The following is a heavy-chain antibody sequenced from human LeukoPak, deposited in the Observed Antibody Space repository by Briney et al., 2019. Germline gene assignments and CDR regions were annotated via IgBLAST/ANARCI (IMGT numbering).Heavy chain of an antibody. V-gene: IGHV3-23*01. J-gene: IGHJ5*02. CDR1: GFTFSSYA. D-gene: IGHD3-3*01. CDR2: ISGNGGST. Sequence: PGRSLRLSCAASGFTFSSYAMSWVRQAPGKGLEWVSAISGNGGSTYYADSVKGRFTISRDNSKNTLYLQMNSLRAEDTAVYYCAKAPFGVVSYNNWFDPWGQGTLVTVSS. CDR3: AKAPFGVVSYNNWFDP.